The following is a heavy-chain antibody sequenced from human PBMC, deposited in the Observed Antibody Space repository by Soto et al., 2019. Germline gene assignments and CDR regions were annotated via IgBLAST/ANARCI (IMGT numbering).Heavy chain of an antibody. CDR1: GFTFSGSA. CDR2: IRSKANSYAT. Sequence: GGSLRLSCAASGFTFSGSAMHWVRQASGKGLEWVGRIRSKANSYATAYAASVKGRFTISRDGSKNTACLQMNSLKTEDTAVYYCTRATYYYDSSGSRSYYFDYWGQGTQVTVS. D-gene: IGHD3-22*01. J-gene: IGHJ4*02. CDR3: TRATYYYDSSGSRSYYFDY. V-gene: IGHV3-73*01.